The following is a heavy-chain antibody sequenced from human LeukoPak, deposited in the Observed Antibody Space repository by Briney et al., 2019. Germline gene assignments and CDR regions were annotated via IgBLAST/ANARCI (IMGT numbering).Heavy chain of an antibody. Sequence: KPSETLSLTCSVSGGSINSYYWSWIRQPPGKRLEWIAYFYNSGSTNYNPSLKSRVTISLDTSKNQFSLKLSSVTAEDTAVYYCARDWGVSARPGYMDVWGKGTTVTVSS. V-gene: IGHV4-59*01. D-gene: IGHD6-6*01. CDR1: GGSINSYY. J-gene: IGHJ6*03. CDR2: FYNSGST. CDR3: ARDWGVSARPGYMDV.